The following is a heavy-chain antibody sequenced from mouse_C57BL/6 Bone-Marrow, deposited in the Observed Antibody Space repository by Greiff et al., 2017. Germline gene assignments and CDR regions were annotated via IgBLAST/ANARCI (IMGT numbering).Heavy chain of an antibody. Sequence: VQLQQSGAELVRPGASVKLSCTASGFNIKDDYMHWVKQRPEQGLEWIGWLDPENGDTEYASKFQGKATITADTSSNTAYLQLSSLTSEDTAVYYCTTYGYDGPCWYFDVWGTGTTVTVSS. CDR2: LDPENGDT. CDR1: GFNIKDDY. J-gene: IGHJ1*03. CDR3: TTYGYDGPCWYFDV. D-gene: IGHD2-2*01. V-gene: IGHV14-4*01.